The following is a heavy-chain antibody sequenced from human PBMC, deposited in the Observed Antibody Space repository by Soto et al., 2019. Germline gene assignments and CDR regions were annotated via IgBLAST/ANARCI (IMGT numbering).Heavy chain of an antibody. J-gene: IGHJ4*02. CDR2: ISNDGSNK. CDR3: AKLPYGDYAEFDY. V-gene: IGHV3-30*18. CDR1: GFTFSPYG. Sequence: QVQLVESWGGVVQPGRSLRLSCAASGFTFSPYGMHWVRQAPGKGLEGVGVISNDGSNKYYADSVKGRFTISRDNSQNTLFLQMNSLRAEDTAVYYCAKLPYGDYAEFDYWGQGTLVTVSS. D-gene: IGHD4-17*01.